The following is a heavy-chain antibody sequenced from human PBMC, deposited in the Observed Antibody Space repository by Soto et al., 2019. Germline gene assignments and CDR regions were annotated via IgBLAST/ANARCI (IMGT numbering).Heavy chain of an antibody. Sequence: QVQLVQSGAEVKKPGASVKVSCKASGYTFTNYGINWVRQAPGQGLEWLGWVSAYNGERRYAQRVQARVIMTTDTSTTTAYMELRSLRSDDPAVYYCSRGTSIPASGDYWGQGTLVTVSS. D-gene: IGHD6-6*01. CDR1: GYTFTNYG. V-gene: IGHV1-18*01. J-gene: IGHJ4*01. CDR2: VSAYNGER. CDR3: SRGTSIPASGDY.